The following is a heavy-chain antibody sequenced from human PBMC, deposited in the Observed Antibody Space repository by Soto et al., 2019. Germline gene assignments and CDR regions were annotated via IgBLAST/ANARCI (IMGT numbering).Heavy chain of an antibody. CDR1: GFTFNSYA. J-gene: IGHJ4*02. Sequence: EVQLLESGGGLVQPGGSLILSCAASGFTFNSYAMSWVRQAPGKGLEWVSGISSSGVSTLYADSVKGRFTISRDNSKNSLYLQMNSLRAEDTAVYYCGRGGLSVLDIDYWGQGTLVTVSP. CDR3: GRGGLSVLDIDY. V-gene: IGHV3-23*01. CDR2: ISSSGVST. D-gene: IGHD2-8*02.